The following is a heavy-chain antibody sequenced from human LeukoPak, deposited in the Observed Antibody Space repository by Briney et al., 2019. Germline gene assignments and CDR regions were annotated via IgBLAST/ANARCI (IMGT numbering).Heavy chain of an antibody. D-gene: IGHD3-22*01. Sequence: GGSLRLSCAASGFTFRSYAFSSNAMSWVRQAPGKGLEWVSVISGSGGSTYYADSVKGRFTIYRESSKNTLYLQMKRLRAEDTVVYYCAKGSSGYYYDNLFDPWGKGTLVTVSS. V-gene: IGHV3-23*01. CDR1: GFTFRSYAFSSNA. J-gene: IGHJ5*02. CDR3: AKGSSGYYYDNLFDP. CDR2: ISGSGGST.